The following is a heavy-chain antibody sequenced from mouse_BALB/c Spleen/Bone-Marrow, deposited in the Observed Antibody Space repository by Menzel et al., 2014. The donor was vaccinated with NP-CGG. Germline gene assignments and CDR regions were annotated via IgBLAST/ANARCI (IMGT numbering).Heavy chain of an antibody. J-gene: IGHJ3*01. D-gene: IGHD2-4*01. CDR2: ISNGGGST. CDR1: GFTFTSYT. V-gene: IGHV5-12-2*01. CDR3: TREDYGAY. Sequence: VQLKESGGGLVHPGGSLKLSCAASGFTFTSYTMSWVRQTPEKRLEWVAYISNGGGSTYYPDTVKGRFTISRDNAKNTLYLQMSSLKSEDTAIYYCTREDYGAYWGQGTLVTVSA.